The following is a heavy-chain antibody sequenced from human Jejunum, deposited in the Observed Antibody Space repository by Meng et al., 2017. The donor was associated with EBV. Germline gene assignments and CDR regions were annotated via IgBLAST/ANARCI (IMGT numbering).Heavy chain of an antibody. CDR1: GGSISGNYY. J-gene: IGHJ5*02. CDR3: ARSKMGATKWFDP. V-gene: IGHV4-39*01. D-gene: IGHD1-26*01. Sequence: QLQLQESGPGLVKPSXXLSLMCTVSGGSISGNYYWGWIRQSPGKGLEFIGTMSDSGSPYYNPSLKSRVTISVDTSKKQFSLKLTSVTAADTAVYYCARSKMGATKWFDPWGQGPLGTVSS. CDR2: MSDSGSP.